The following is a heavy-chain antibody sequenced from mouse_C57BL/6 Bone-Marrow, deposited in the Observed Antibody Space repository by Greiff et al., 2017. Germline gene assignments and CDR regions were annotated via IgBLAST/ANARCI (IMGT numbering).Heavy chain of an antibody. CDR3: ARSFYGNNAWFAY. J-gene: IGHJ3*01. CDR2: IDPANGNT. CDR1: GFNIKNTY. V-gene: IGHV14-3*01. D-gene: IGHD2-10*01. Sequence: LVESVAELVRPGASVKLSCTASGFNIKNTYMHWVKQRPEQGLEWIGRIDPANGNTKYAPKFQGKATITADTSSNTAYLQLSSLTSEDTAIYYCARSFYGNNAWFAYWGQGTLVTVSA.